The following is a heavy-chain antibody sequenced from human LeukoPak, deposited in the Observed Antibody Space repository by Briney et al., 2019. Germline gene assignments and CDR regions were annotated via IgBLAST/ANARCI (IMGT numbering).Heavy chain of an antibody. J-gene: IGHJ5*02. Sequence: GGSLRLSCAASGFTFSSYAMSWVRQAPGKGLEWLSTISGSGGSAYYADAVKGRFTISRDNSQNTLNLQMLSLRAEDTAVYHCAKDLFWSGSPNWFGPWGQGTLVTVSS. V-gene: IGHV3-23*01. CDR2: ISGSGGSA. CDR3: AKDLFWSGSPNWFGP. D-gene: IGHD3-3*01. CDR1: GFTFSSYA.